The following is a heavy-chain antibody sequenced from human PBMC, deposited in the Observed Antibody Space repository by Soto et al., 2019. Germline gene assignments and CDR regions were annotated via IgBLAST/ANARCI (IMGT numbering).Heavy chain of an antibody. CDR3: AREGPAPYYYYGMDV. V-gene: IGHV1-18*01. CDR2: ISGYNGNT. Sequence: QVQLVQSRGEVKKPGASVKVSCKTSGYSFTTYGISWARQAPGQGLEWMGWISGYNGNTNYAQKLQGRVTMTTDTSTSTADMELRSLTSDDTAVYYCAREGPAPYYYYGMDVWGQGSTVTVSS. J-gene: IGHJ6*02. CDR1: GYSFTTYG.